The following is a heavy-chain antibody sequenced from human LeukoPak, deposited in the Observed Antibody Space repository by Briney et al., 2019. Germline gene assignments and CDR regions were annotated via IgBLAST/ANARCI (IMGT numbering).Heavy chain of an antibody. V-gene: IGHV5-51*01. D-gene: IGHD3-10*01. Sequence: GESLKISCKGSGYSFTSYWIGWVRQMPGKGLEGMGIIYPGDSDTRYSPSFQGQVTISADKSISTAYLQWSSLKASDTAMYYCARTNYGTYYYYGMDVWGQGTTVTVSS. CDR2: IYPGDSDT. CDR3: ARTNYGTYYYYGMDV. CDR1: GYSFTSYW. J-gene: IGHJ6*02.